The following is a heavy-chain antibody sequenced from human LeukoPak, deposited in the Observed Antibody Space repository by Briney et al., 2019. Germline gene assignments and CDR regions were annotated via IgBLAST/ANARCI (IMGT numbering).Heavy chain of an antibody. V-gene: IGHV3-43*01. D-gene: IGHD5-24*01. Sequence: GGSLRLSCTASGFKFADAPMHWVRHPPGKGLEWIALITWGATDSYYADSVKGRFTISRDDSRNTLYLQMNSLRSEDTALYYCAKDVSFRRGHNFDASDLWGLGTMVIVSS. CDR1: GFKFADAP. CDR3: AKDVSFRRGHNFDASDL. J-gene: IGHJ3*01. CDR2: ITWGATDS.